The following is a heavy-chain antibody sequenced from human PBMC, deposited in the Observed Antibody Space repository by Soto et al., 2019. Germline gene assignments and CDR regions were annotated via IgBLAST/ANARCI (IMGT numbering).Heavy chain of an antibody. D-gene: IGHD5-12*01. CDR3: ARSSIVAAVYYYYYYKDV. V-gene: IGHV4-59*01. Sequence: SKTLSLTCTVSGGSISRYYWSWIRQPPGKGLEWIGYIYYSGSTNYNPSLKSRVTISVDTSKNQFSLKLSSVTAADTAVYYCARSSIVAAVYYYYYYKDVWGKGTTATVPS. CDR1: GGSISRYY. J-gene: IGHJ6*03. CDR2: IYYSGST.